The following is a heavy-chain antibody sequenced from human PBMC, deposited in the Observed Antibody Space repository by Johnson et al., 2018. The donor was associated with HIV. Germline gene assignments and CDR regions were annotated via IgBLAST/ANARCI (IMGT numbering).Heavy chain of an antibody. CDR2: IYSGGDT. V-gene: IGHV3-66*01. CDR1: GFTVSSNY. CDR3: AKDESDAFEI. Sequence: VQLVESGGGVVHPGGSLRLSCAVSGFTVSSNYITWVRQAPVKGLEWISVIYSGGDTYYADSVKGRFTISRDISNNTLHLQMNSLRAGDTAGYYCAKDESDAFEIWGQGTMVTVSS. J-gene: IGHJ3*02.